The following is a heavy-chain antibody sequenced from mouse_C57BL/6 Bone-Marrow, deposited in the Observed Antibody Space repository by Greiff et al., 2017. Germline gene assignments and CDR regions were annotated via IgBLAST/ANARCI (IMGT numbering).Heavy chain of an antibody. J-gene: IGHJ3*01. CDR3: ATLRGAY. V-gene: IGHV5-6*01. CDR1: GFTFSSYG. CDR2: MSSGGSYT. D-gene: IGHD1-1*01. Sequence: EVQLQESGGDLVKPGGSLKLSCAASGFTFSSYGMSWVRQTPDKRLEWVATMSSGGSYTYYPDSVKGRFTISRDNAKNTLYLQMSSLKSEDTAMYYCATLRGAYWGQGTLVTVSA.